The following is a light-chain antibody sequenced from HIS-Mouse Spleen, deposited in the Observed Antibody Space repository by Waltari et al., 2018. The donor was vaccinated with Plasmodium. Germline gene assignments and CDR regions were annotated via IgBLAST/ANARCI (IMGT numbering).Light chain of an antibody. CDR3: QQYGSSPPYT. CDR2: GAS. Sequence: EIVLKQSPGTLSSSPGERATLSCRASQSVSSSYLAWYQQKPGQAPRLLIYGASSRATGIPDRFSGSGSGTDFTLTISRLEPEDFAVYYCQQYGSSPPYTFGQGTKLEIK. V-gene: IGKV3-20*01. CDR1: QSVSSSY. J-gene: IGKJ2*01.